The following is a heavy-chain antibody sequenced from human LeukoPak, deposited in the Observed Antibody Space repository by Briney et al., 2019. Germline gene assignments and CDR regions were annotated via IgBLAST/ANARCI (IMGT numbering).Heavy chain of an antibody. D-gene: IGHD1-20*01. CDR1: GGSFSGYY. CDR3: ATYDNWVAGDV. Sequence: SETLSLTCAVYGGSFSGYYWSWIRQPPGKGLEWIGEINHSGSTNYNPSLKSRVTISVETSQNQFSLKLSSVTAADTAVYYCATYDNWVAGDVWGQGTTVSVSS. CDR2: INHSGST. V-gene: IGHV4-34*01. J-gene: IGHJ6*02.